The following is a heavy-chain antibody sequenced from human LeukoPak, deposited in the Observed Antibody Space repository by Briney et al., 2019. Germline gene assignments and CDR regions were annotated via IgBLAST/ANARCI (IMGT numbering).Heavy chain of an antibody. CDR3: ARELLGYCSSTSCHTADWFDP. CDR1: GGSISSGSYY. J-gene: IGHJ5*02. D-gene: IGHD2-2*01. Sequence: PSQTLSLTCTVSGGSISSGSYYWGWIRQPAGKGLEWIGRIYTSGSTNYNPYGKSRITIAVDTAKNTFSLKLSSVTAADTAVYYCARELLGYCSSTSCHTADWFDPWGQGTLVTVSS. V-gene: IGHV4-61*02. CDR2: IYTSGST.